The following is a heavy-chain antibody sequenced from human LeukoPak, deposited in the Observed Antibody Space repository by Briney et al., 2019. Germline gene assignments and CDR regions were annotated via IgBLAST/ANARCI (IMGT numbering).Heavy chain of an antibody. Sequence: GGSLRLSCAASAFTFSNYWMSWVRQAPGKGLERVANIKEDGSEINYVDSVKGRFTISRDNAKNSPYLQMNSLRVDDTAVYYCARDRGYSTFDYWGQGTQVTVSS. D-gene: IGHD4-23*01. J-gene: IGHJ4*02. CDR3: ARDRGYSTFDY. CDR2: IKEDGSEI. CDR1: AFTFSNYW. V-gene: IGHV3-7*01.